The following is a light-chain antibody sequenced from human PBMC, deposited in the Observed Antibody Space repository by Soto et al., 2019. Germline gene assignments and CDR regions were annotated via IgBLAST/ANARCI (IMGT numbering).Light chain of an antibody. CDR3: QQYDPLGYT. V-gene: IGKV1-33*01. J-gene: IGKJ2*01. Sequence: DIQMTQSPSSLSASVGDRVTITCQASQDISNYLNWYQQKPGKAPKLLIYDASNLETGVPSRFSGSGSGTDFTFTISSLQPEDIATYYCQQYDPLGYTFGQGTKLEIK. CDR1: QDISNY. CDR2: DAS.